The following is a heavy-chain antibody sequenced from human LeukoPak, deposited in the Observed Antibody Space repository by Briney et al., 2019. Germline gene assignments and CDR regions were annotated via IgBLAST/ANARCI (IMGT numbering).Heavy chain of an antibody. J-gene: IGHJ4*02. CDR2: IYTSGST. D-gene: IGHD1-26*01. Sequence: SETLSLTCTVSGGSISSYYWSWLRQPAGKGLEWIGRIYTSGSTNYNPSLKSRVTMSVDTSKNQFSLKLSSVTAADTAVYYCAREGGSESYHRRVRYFDYWGQGTLVTVSS. CDR3: AREGGSESYHRRVRYFDY. V-gene: IGHV4-4*07. CDR1: GGSISSYY.